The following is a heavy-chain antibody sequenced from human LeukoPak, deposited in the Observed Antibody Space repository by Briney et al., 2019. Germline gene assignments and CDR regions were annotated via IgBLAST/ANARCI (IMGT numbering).Heavy chain of an antibody. J-gene: IGHJ4*02. V-gene: IGHV3-23*01. CDR3: ARDRYGDYSIDY. Sequence: GGSLRLSCAASGFTFSSYAMSWVRQAPGKGLEWVSAISGSGGSTYYADSVKGRFTISRDNSKNSLYLQMNSLRAEDTAVYYCARDRYGDYSIDYWGQGTLVTVSS. D-gene: IGHD4-17*01. CDR1: GFTFSSYA. CDR2: ISGSGGST.